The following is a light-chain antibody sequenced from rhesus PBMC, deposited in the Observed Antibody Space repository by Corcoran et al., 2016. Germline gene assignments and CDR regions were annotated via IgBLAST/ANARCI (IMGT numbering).Light chain of an antibody. CDR2: KAS. J-gene: IGKJ1*01. CDR3: QQYSSSPWT. V-gene: IGKV1-22*01. Sequence: DIQMTQSPSSLSASVGDTVTITCRASQSISSWLAWYQQKPGKAPKLLIYKASSLQSGVPSRFSGSGDGTDFTLTISSLQSEDFATYYCQQYSSSPWTFGQGTKVEIK. CDR1: QSISSW.